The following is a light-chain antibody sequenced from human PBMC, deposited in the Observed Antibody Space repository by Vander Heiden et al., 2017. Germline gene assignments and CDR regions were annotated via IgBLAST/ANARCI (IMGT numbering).Light chain of an antibody. Sequence: DIQMTQSPSTLSASVGDRVIITCRASQSISGRLAGYQQKPGRAPKLLIFKVSTLESGVRSRFSGSGSGTECTLTISSLKPDDFATYDCQSRTFGQGTKVEIK. CDR3: QSRT. CDR2: KVS. CDR1: QSISGR. J-gene: IGKJ1*01. V-gene: IGKV1-5*03.